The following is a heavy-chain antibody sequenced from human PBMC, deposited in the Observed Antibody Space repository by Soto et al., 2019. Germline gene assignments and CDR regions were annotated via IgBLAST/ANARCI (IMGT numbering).Heavy chain of an antibody. CDR2: INPSGGST. D-gene: IGHD2-15*01. Sequence: GASVKVSCKASGYTFTSYYMHWVRQAPGQGLEWMGIINPSGGSTSYAQKFQGRVTMTRDTSTSTVYMELSSLRSEDTAVYYCAITAPDRSSGGRCYHRAQGTLVTVSS. CDR1: GYTFTSYY. V-gene: IGHV1-46*03. CDR3: AITAPDRSSGGRCYH. J-gene: IGHJ4*02.